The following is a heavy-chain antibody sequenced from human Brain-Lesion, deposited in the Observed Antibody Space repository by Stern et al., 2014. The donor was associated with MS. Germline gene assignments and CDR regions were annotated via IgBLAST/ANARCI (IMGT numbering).Heavy chain of an antibody. V-gene: IGHV1-24*01. D-gene: IGHD3-3*01. Sequence: VQLVESGAEVKKPGASVKVSCKVSGYTLTELSMHWVRQAPGKGLEWMGGVDPEVGETIYAQKFQGRVTMTEDTSTDTAYMELSSLRSEDTAVYYCATDRDDFRSGYSAPTKGYGLDVWGQGTTVTVTS. CDR2: VDPEVGET. CDR3: ATDRDDFRSGYSAPTKGYGLDV. J-gene: IGHJ6*02. CDR1: GYTLTELS.